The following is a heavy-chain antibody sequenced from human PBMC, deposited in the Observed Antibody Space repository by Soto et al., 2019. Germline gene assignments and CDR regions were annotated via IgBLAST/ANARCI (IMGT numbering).Heavy chain of an antibody. CDR1: GYTFTSYA. J-gene: IGHJ6*02. CDR2: INAGNGNT. V-gene: IGHV1-3*05. D-gene: IGHD2-15*01. CDR3: ARGCQSGGSCYYYYYYGMDV. Sequence: QVQLVQSGAEEKKPGASVKVSCKASGYTFTSYAMHWVRQAPGQRLEWMGWINAGNGNTKYLQKFQGRVTITRDTSASTAYMELSSLRSEDTAVYYCARGCQSGGSCYYYYYYGMDVWGQGTTVTVSS.